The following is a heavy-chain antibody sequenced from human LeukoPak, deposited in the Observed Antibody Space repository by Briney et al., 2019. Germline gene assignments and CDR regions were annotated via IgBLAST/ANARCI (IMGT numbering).Heavy chain of an antibody. V-gene: IGHV4-59*12. CDR2: IYYSGST. D-gene: IGHD2-15*01. Sequence: SETLSLTCTVSGGSISSYYWMWIRQPPGKGLEWIGYIYYSGSTKYNPSLKSRVTISVDTSKNQFSLKLSSVTAADTAVYYCAREGGGGHNWFDPWGQGTLVTVSS. J-gene: IGHJ5*02. CDR3: AREGGGGHNWFDP. CDR1: GGSISSYY.